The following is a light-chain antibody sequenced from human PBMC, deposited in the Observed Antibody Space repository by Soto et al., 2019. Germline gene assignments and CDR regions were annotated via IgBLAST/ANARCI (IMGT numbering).Light chain of an antibody. CDR1: QSLLHSNGHIY. V-gene: IGKV2D-29*02. Sequence: IVMTQSPLSLPVTPGEPASISCRSSQSLLHSNGHIYLDWYLQKPGQSPQLLIYEVSNRISAVPDRFSGSGSGTDFTLKISRVEAEDAGVYYCMQSTQLPLTFGQGTRLEIK. CDR3: MQSTQLPLT. CDR2: EVS. J-gene: IGKJ5*01.